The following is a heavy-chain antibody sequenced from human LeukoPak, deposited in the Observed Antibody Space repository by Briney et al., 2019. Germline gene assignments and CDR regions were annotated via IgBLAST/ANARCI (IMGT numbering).Heavy chain of an antibody. CDR3: ARGYDYVWGSYRYRDGYYFDY. CDR1: GYTFTSYY. Sequence: ASVKVSCKAPGYTFTSYYMHWVRQAPGQGLEWMGIINPSGGSTSYAQKFQGRVTMTRDTSTSTVYMELSSLRSEDTAVYYCARGYDYVWGSYRYRDGYYFDYWGQGTLVTVYS. D-gene: IGHD3-16*02. CDR2: INPSGGST. V-gene: IGHV1-46*01. J-gene: IGHJ4*02.